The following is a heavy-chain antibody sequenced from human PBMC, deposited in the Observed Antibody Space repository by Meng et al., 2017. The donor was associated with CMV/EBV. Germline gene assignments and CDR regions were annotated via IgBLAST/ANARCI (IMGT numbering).Heavy chain of an antibody. CDR2: ISSSSSTI. D-gene: IGHD5-18*01. J-gene: IGHJ4*02. CDR3: ARARMLKGIQLWVDPEYYFDY. CDR1: GFTFSSYS. Sequence: GESLKISCAASGFTFSSYSMNWVRQAPGKGLEWVSYISSSSSTIYYADSVKGRFTISRDNAKNSLYLQKNSLRAEDTAVYYCARARMLKGIQLWVDPEYYFDYWGQGTLVTVSS. V-gene: IGHV3-48*04.